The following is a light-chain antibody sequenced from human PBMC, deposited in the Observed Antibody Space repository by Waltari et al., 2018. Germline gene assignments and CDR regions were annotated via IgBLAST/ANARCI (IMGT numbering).Light chain of an antibody. J-gene: IGLJ2*01. CDR3: QSYDSSLGGSVV. V-gene: IGLV1-40*01. CDR2: GRK. CDR1: SSNLGAGYD. Sequence: QSVLTQPPSVSGAPGQRVTISCTGSSSNLGAGYDVHWYQQVPGTAPKLLIYGRKDGPPGFPGRCAGSKSGTAASLAINGLEGEDEAVYYCQSYDSSLGGSVVFGGGTQLTVL.